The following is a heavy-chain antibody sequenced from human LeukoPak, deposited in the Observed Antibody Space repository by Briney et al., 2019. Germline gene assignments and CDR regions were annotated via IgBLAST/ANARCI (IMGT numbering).Heavy chain of an antibody. V-gene: IGHV1-2*02. CDR1: GYTFTAYY. Sequence: GASVKVSCTASGYTFTAYYMHWVRQAPGQGLEWMGFINPNSGGTSYAQKFQARVTMTRDTSISTAYMELRGLRSDDTAVYYCARRYDFWSGYPTAFDYWGQGTLVTVSS. D-gene: IGHD3-3*01. CDR2: INPNSGGT. J-gene: IGHJ4*02. CDR3: ARRYDFWSGYPTAFDY.